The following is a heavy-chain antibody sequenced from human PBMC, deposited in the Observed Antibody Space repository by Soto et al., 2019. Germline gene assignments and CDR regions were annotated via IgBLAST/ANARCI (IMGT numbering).Heavy chain of an antibody. Sequence: QVQLVQSGAEVKKPGASVKVSCKASGYTFTSYGISWVRQAPGQGLEWMGWISAYNGNTNYAQKLQGRVTMTTDTTTSPAYKELRSLRSDDTAVYYCARDSRFGELFYYYMDVWGKGTTVTVSS. CDR2: ISAYNGNT. J-gene: IGHJ6*03. CDR3: ARDSRFGELFYYYMDV. CDR1: GYTFTSYG. V-gene: IGHV1-18*01. D-gene: IGHD3-10*01.